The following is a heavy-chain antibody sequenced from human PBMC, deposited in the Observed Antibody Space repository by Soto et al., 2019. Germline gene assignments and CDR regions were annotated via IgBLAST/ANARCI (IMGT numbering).Heavy chain of an antibody. V-gene: IGHV4-30-2*01. J-gene: IGHJ5*02. CDR1: GGSISSGGYS. Sequence: QLQLQESGSGLVKPSQTLSLTCAVSGGSISSGGYSWSWIRQPPGKGLEWIGYIYHSGSTYYNPSLKIRVTISVDRSKNQFSLKLSSVTAADTAVYYCARSLGYCSGGSCYSSRNNWFDPWGQGTLVTVSS. CDR3: ARSLGYCSGGSCYSSRNNWFDP. D-gene: IGHD2-15*01. CDR2: IYHSGST.